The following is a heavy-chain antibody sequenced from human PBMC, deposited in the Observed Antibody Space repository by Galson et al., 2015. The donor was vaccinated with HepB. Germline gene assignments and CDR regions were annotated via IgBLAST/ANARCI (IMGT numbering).Heavy chain of an antibody. CDR1: GFTFSSYA. J-gene: IGHJ4*02. D-gene: IGHD3-22*01. CDR3: AKGGYYYDSSGVFDY. CDR2: ISGSGGST. V-gene: IGHV3-23*01. Sequence: SLRLSCAASGFTFSSYAMSWVRQAPGKGLEWVSAISGSGGSTYYADSVKGRFTISRDNSKNTLYLQMNSLRAEDTAVYYCAKGGYYYDSSGVFDYWGQGTLVTVSS.